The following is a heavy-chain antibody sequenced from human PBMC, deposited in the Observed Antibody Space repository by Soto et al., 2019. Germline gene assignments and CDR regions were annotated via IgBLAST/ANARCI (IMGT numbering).Heavy chain of an antibody. CDR1: GVSFSGYS. CDR3: ARDKITGLFDY. J-gene: IGHJ4*02. CDR2: INHTGST. Sequence: SETLSLICAGYGVSFSGYSWTWIRQPPGTGLEWIGEINHTGSTNYNPSLKSRVTISVDTSKNQFSLKLTSVTAADTAVYYCARDKITGLFDYWGQGTLVTVSS. D-gene: IGHD2-8*02. V-gene: IGHV4-34*01.